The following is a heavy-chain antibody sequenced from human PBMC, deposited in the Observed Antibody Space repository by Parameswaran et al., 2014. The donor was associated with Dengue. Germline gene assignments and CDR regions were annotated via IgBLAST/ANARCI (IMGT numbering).Heavy chain of an antibody. J-gene: IGHJ4*02. V-gene: IGHV3-11*01. D-gene: IGHD6-19*01. Sequence: VRQAPGKGLECLSYIRSSGVTLYYADSVKGRFTISRDNAKNSLFLQMNSLRADDTAVYYCARALNIPDRRGPPDITVSAFDYWGQGTLVTVSS. CDR3: ARALNIPDRRGPPDITVSAFDY. CDR2: IRSSGVTL.